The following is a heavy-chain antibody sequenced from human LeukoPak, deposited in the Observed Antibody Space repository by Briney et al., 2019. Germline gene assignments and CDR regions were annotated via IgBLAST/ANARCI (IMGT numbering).Heavy chain of an antibody. D-gene: IGHD6-19*01. CDR3: ARAGIAVAGTDH. V-gene: IGHV1-18*01. CDR1: GYTFTSYG. J-gene: IGHJ4*02. CDR2: ISAYNGNT. Sequence: GASVKVSCKASGYTFTSYGISWVRQAPGQGLEWMGWISAYNGNTNYAQKFQGRVTMTRNTSISTAYMELSSLRSEDTAVYYCARAGIAVAGTDHWGQGTLVTVSS.